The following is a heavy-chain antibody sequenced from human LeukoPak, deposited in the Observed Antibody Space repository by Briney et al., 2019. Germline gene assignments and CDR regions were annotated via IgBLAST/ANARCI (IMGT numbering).Heavy chain of an antibody. CDR1: GYTFTSYG. CDR3: ARGSSGSYYDFDY. J-gene: IGHJ4*02. D-gene: IGHD3-10*01. CDR2: ISAYKGNT. Sequence: ASVKVSRTASGYTFTSYGISWVRQAPGQGLEGMGWISAYKGNTNYAQKLQGRVTMTTDASTSTAYMELRSLRSDDTAVYYCARGSSGSYYDFDYWGQGTLVTVAS. V-gene: IGHV1-18*01.